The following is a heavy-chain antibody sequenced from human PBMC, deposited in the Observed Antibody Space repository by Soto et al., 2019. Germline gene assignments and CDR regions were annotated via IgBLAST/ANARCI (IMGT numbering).Heavy chain of an antibody. V-gene: IGHV4-59*01. D-gene: IGHD1-26*01. Sequence: ASETLSLTCTVSGGSISSYYWSWIRQPPGKGLEWIGYIYYSGSTNYNPSLKSRVTISVDTSKNQFSLKLSSVTAADTAVYYCARDSHGATSFDYWGQGTLVTVSS. CDR1: GGSISSYY. CDR3: ARDSHGATSFDY. CDR2: IYYSGST. J-gene: IGHJ4*02.